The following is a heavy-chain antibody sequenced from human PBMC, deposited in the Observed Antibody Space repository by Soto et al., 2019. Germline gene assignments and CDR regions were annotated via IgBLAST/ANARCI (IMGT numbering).Heavy chain of an antibody. V-gene: IGHV4-34*01. D-gene: IGHD3-10*01. J-gene: IGHJ6*02. CDR3: ARGQLVWYGDLTPYYRDMDV. CDR2: ISHDGGT. Sequence: SETLSLTCAFYGGSFDDFYWSWVRQSPGKGLEWIGEISHDGGTNYSPSLASRISISADTSKNQFSLHLKSVTAADTGLYYCARGQLVWYGDLTPYYRDMDVWGQGTTVTVSS. CDR1: GGSFDDFY.